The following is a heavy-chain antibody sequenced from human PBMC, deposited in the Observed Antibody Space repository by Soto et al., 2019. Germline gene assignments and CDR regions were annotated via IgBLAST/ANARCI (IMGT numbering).Heavy chain of an antibody. D-gene: IGHD1-26*01. CDR3: ARGVGATNFDY. CDR1: GGSVSSGSSY. J-gene: IGHJ4*02. Sequence: SETLSLTCTVSGGSVSSGSSYWSWIRQSPGKGLEWIGYIYHSGSTTYNPSLKSRVTISVDTSKNQFSLKLSSVTAADTAVYYCARGVGATNFDYWGQGTLVTVSS. V-gene: IGHV4-61*01. CDR2: IYHSGST.